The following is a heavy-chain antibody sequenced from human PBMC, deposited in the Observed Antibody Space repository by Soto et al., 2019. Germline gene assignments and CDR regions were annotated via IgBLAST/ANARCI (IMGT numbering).Heavy chain of an antibody. V-gene: IGHV3-73*02. CDR1: GFAFSGST. Sequence: EVQLVESGGGLVQPGGSLTLSCAGSGFAFSGSTIHLVRQASGKGLEWVGRIRSKANSYATAYAASVKGRFIISRDDSKTTAYLQMSSLKIEDTAVYYCFRENYFSYHGMDVWGQGTTVTVSS. CDR3: FRENYFSYHGMDV. J-gene: IGHJ6*02. CDR2: IRSKANSYAT.